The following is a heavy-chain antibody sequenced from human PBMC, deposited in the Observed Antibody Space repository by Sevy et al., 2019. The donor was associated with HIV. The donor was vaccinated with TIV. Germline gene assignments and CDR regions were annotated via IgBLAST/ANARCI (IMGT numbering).Heavy chain of an antibody. J-gene: IGHJ4*02. CDR3: NPGSGC. D-gene: IGHD3-10*01. CDR2: IRSKPNNYAT. CDR1: GFTFTGSA. Sequence: GGSLRLSCAASGFTFTGSALHWVRQASGKGLEWVGRIRSKPNNYATAYAASVKGRFTISRDDSKNTAYLQMNSLKTEDTAGYYCNPGSGCWGQGTLVTVSS. V-gene: IGHV3-73*01.